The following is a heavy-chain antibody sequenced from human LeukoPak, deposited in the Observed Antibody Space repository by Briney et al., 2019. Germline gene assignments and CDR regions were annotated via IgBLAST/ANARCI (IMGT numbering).Heavy chain of an antibody. V-gene: IGHV1-46*01. Sequence: GASVKVSCKASGYTFTSYYMHWVRQAPGQGLEWMGIINPSGGSTSYAQKFQGRVTMTRDTSTSTVYMELSSLRSEDTVVYYCARDLPGIAAAHGWFDPWGQGTLVTVSS. CDR2: INPSGGST. J-gene: IGHJ5*02. CDR1: GYTFTSYY. D-gene: IGHD6-13*01. CDR3: ARDLPGIAAAHGWFDP.